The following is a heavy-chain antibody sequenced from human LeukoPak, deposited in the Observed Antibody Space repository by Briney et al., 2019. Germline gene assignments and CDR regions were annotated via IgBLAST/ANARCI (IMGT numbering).Heavy chain of an antibody. D-gene: IGHD5-24*01. CDR3: ARDRQDPGEMSN. V-gene: IGHV3-48*01. CDR2: ISSSSSTI. CDR1: GFTFSSYS. Sequence: GGSLRLSCAASGFTFSSYSMNWVRQAPGKGLEWVSYISSSSSTIYYADSVKGRFTISRDNAKNSLYLQMNSLRAEDTAVYYCARDRQDPGEMSNWGQGTLVTVS. J-gene: IGHJ4*02.